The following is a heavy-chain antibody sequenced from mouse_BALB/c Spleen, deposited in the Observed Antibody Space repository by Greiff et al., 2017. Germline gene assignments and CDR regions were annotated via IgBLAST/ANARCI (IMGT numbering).Heavy chain of an antibody. CDR3: ARSGDYDAFDY. CDR2: IYPGDGDT. V-gene: IGHV1-80*01. J-gene: IGHJ2*01. Sequence: QVQLKESGAELVRPGSSVKISCKASGYAFSSYWMNWVKQRPGQGLEWIGQIYPGDGDTNYNGKYKGKATLTADKSSSTAYMQLSSLTSEDSAVYFCARSGDYDAFDYWGQGTTLTVSS. D-gene: IGHD2-4*01. CDR1: GYAFSSYW.